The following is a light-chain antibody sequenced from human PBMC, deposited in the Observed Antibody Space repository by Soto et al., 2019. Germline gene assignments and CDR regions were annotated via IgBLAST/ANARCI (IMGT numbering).Light chain of an antibody. CDR2: TAS. CDR3: QNYDNAPLT. CDR1: QGVSNY. Sequence: IQITQSPSSLSASVGDRVTXXCRASQGVSNYLAWYQQKPGKVPKVXIYTASTLQSGVPSRFSGSGSGTDFTLTISSLQPEDVATYYCQNYDNAPLTFGGGTKVDI. V-gene: IGKV1-27*01. J-gene: IGKJ4*01.